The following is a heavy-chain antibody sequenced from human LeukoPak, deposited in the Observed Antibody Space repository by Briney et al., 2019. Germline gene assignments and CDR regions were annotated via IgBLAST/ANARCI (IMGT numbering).Heavy chain of an antibody. CDR1: GFSFEDYA. Sequence: GRSLRLSCAASGFSFEDYAMHRVRQPPGKGLEWVSGVSWNSGNVGYADSVKGRSTISRDNAKNFLYLQMSSLRAEDTALYYCAKAVYGDFQSTVDYWGRGTLVTVSS. D-gene: IGHD4-17*01. V-gene: IGHV3-9*01. J-gene: IGHJ4*02. CDR3: AKAVYGDFQSTVDY. CDR2: VSWNSGNV.